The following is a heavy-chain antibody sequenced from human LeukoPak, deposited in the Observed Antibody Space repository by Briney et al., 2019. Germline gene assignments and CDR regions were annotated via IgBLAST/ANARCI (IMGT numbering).Heavy chain of an antibody. D-gene: IGHD6-19*01. J-gene: IGHJ6*03. V-gene: IGHV1-18*01. CDR2: ISAYNGNT. Sequence: ASVKVSCKASGYTFTSYGISWVRQAPGQGLEWMGWISAYNGNTNYAQKLQGRVTMTTDTSTSTAYMELRSLRSDDTAVYYCAREMYGSGWYNYYYYYHMDVWGKGTTVTVSS. CDR1: GYTFTSYG. CDR3: AREMYGSGWYNYYYYYHMDV.